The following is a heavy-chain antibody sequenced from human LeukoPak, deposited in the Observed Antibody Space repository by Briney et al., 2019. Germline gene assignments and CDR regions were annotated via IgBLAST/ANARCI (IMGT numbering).Heavy chain of an antibody. J-gene: IGHJ5*02. V-gene: IGHV4-61*01. D-gene: IGHD2-15*01. CDR2: ISYSGSA. CDR1: GGSVSSGLNK. CDR3: ATETECSGGTCYSYGWFDP. Sequence: PETLSLTCTVSGGSVSSGLNKWSWIRQPPGKGLEWIGDISYSGSATYNPSLRSRVTISVDTSTNQFSLTLGSVTAADTAVYYCATETECSGGTCYSYGWFDPWGQGTQVIVSS.